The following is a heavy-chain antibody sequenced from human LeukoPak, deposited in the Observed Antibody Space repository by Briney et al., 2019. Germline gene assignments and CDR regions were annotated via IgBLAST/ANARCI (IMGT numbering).Heavy chain of an antibody. CDR2: IYYSGST. V-gene: IGHV4-39*01. CDR1: GGSISSGDYY. J-gene: IGHJ4*02. CDR3: ARHVRGGGPIYYFDY. Sequence: PSETLSLTCTVSGGSISSGDYYWGWIRQPPGKGLEWIGSIYYSGSTYYNPSLKSRVTISVDTSKNQFSLKLSSVTAADTAVYYCARHVRGGGPIYYFDYWGQGTLVTVSS. D-gene: IGHD3-10*02.